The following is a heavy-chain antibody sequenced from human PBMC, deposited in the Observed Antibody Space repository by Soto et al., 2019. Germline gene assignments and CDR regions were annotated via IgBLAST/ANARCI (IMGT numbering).Heavy chain of an antibody. Sequence: ASVKVSCKASGYTFTSYAMHWVRQAPGQRLEWMGWINAGNGNTKYSQKFQGRVTITRDTSASTAYMELSSLRSEDTAVYYCARDPSRRGNYRPFDYWGQGTLVTVSS. CDR1: GYTFTSYA. D-gene: IGHD3-16*02. J-gene: IGHJ4*02. CDR3: ARDPSRRGNYRPFDY. CDR2: INAGNGNT. V-gene: IGHV1-3*01.